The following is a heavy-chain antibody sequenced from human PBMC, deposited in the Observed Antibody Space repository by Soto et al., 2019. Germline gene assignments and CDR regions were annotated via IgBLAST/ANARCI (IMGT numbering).Heavy chain of an antibody. CDR2: IYYSGST. J-gene: IGHJ6*02. D-gene: IGHD6-19*01. V-gene: IGHV4-59*01. Sequence: SETLSLTCTVSGGSISSYYWSWIRQPPGKGLEWIGYIYYSGSTNYNPSLKSRVTISADTSKNQFSLKLSSVTAADTAVYYCARSGIAVAGTYYYYGMDVWGQGTTVTVSS. CDR1: GGSISSYY. CDR3: ARSGIAVAGTYYYYGMDV.